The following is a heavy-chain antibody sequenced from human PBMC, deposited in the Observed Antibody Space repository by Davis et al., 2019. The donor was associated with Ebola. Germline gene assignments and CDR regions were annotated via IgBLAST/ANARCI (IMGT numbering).Heavy chain of an antibody. CDR2: IWYDGSNK. CDR1: GFTFSSYG. Sequence: GGSLRLSCAASGFTFSSYGMHWVRQAPGKGLEWVAVIWYDGSNKYYADSVKGRFTISRDNSKNTLYLQMNSLRAEDTAVYYCARGPSMITFGGVIVPYYFNYWGQGTLVTVSS. CDR3: ARGPSMITFGGVIVPYYFNY. V-gene: IGHV3-33*01. D-gene: IGHD3-16*02. J-gene: IGHJ4*02.